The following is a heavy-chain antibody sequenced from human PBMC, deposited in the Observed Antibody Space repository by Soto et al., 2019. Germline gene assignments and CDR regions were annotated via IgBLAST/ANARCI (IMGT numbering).Heavy chain of an antibody. Sequence: EGQLLESAGSLVQPGGSLRLSCAASGFTFSSYAMSWVRQAPGKGLEWVSAISGSGGSTYYADSVKGRFTISRDNSKNTLYLQMNSLRAEDTAVYYCAKASGWFGEFDYWGQGTLVTVSS. D-gene: IGHD3-10*01. V-gene: IGHV3-23*01. CDR2: ISGSGGST. J-gene: IGHJ4*02. CDR1: GFTFSSYA. CDR3: AKASGWFGEFDY.